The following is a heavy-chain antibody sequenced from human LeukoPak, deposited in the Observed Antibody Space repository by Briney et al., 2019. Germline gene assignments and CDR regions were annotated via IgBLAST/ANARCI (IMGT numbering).Heavy chain of an antibody. V-gene: IGHV3-21*01. CDR3: ARADSSSWYYFDY. CDR1: GFTFSSYS. CDR2: ISSSSSYI. D-gene: IGHD6-13*01. J-gene: IGHJ4*02. Sequence: GGSLRLSCAASGFTFSSYSMNWVRQAPGKGLEWASSISSSSSYIYYADSVKGRFTISRDNAKNSLYLQMNSLRAEDTAVYYCARADSSSWYYFDYWGQGTLVTVSS.